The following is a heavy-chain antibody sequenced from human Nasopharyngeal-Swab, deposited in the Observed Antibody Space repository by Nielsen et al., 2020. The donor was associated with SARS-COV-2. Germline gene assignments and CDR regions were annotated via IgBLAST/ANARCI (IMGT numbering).Heavy chain of an antibody. CDR1: VGSFTTYS. V-gene: IGHV4-34*01. D-gene: IGHD4-17*01. Sequence: SQTLSLTCAVYVGSFTTYSWIWVRQPPGKGLAWIGEINHIGSTNYNTYNPSLNSRVTISLATSKNQFSLTLTSVTAADTAIYFCARGRYYGDYDYWGQGALVTVSS. J-gene: IGHJ4*02. CDR2: INHIGST. CDR3: ARGRYYGDYDY.